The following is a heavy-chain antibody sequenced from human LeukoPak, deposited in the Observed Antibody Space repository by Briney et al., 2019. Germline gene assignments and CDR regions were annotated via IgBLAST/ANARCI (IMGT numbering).Heavy chain of an antibody. CDR3: ARGGVVPAADDY. D-gene: IGHD2-2*01. V-gene: IGHV1-2*02. Sequence: ASVKVSCKASGYTFTGYYMHWVRQAPGQGLEWMGWINPNSGGTNYEQKFQGRVTMTRDTSISTAYMELSRVTSDDTAVYYCARGGVVPAADDYWGQGTLVTVSS. CDR2: INPNSGGT. J-gene: IGHJ4*02. CDR1: GYTFTGYY.